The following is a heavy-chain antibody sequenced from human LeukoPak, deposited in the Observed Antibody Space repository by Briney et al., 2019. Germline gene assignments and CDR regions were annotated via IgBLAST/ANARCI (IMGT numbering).Heavy chain of an antibody. CDR3: ARGWGGIDSSGYPFDY. V-gene: IGHV1-2*06. J-gene: IGHJ4*02. CDR1: GYTFTGYY. CDR2: INPNSGGT. Sequence: ASVNVSFTASGYTFTGYYMHWVRQAPGQGLEWMGRINPNSGGTNYAQKFQGRVTMTRDTSISTAYMELSRLRSDDTAVYYCARGWGGIDSSGYPFDYWGQGTLVTVSS. D-gene: IGHD3-22*01.